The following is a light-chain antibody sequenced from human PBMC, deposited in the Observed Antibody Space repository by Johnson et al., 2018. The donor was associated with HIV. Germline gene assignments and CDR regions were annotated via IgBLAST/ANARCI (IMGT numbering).Light chain of an antibody. V-gene: IGLV1-51*01. CDR3: GTWDSSLSAYV. CDR2: DNN. J-gene: IGLJ1*01. CDR1: SSNIGRNY. Sequence: QSVLTQPPSVSAAPGHKVTISCSGSSSNIGRNYVSWYQQLPGTATKLLIFDNNKRPSGIPDRFAASKSGTSATLAITGLQPGDEADYYCGTWDSSLSAYVFGTGTKVTVL.